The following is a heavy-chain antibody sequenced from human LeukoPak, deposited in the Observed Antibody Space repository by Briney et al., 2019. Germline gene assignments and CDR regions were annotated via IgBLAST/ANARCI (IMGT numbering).Heavy chain of an antibody. CDR3: ARGPPNWGYDY. CDR1: GYTFTSYD. V-gene: IGHV1-8*01. CDR2: MSPNSGDT. D-gene: IGHD7-27*01. J-gene: IGHJ4*02. Sequence: ASVKVSCKASGYTFTSYDFNWVRQATGQRPEWMGWMSPNSGDTGYAQKFQDRVTMTRNTSISTAYMELSSLRSDDTAVYYRARGPPNWGYDYWGPGTLVTVSS.